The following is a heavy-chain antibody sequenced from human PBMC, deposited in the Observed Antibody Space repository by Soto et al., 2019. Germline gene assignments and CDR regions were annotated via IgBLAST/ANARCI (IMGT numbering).Heavy chain of an antibody. Sequence: EVQLVESGGGLVQPGRSLRLSCAASGFTFDDYAMHWVRQVPGKGLEWVSGINWNSGSIGYGDSVKGRFAISRDNAKNHLHLQMNILSAEDTAFYYCVKDERSTWYSGHFRHWGQGTLVTVSS. CDR1: GFTFDDYA. J-gene: IGHJ1*01. CDR2: INWNSGSI. V-gene: IGHV3-9*01. CDR3: VKDERSTWYSGHFRH. D-gene: IGHD6-13*01.